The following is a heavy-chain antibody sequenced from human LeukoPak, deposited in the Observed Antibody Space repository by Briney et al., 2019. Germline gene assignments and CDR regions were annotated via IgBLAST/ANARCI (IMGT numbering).Heavy chain of an antibody. CDR2: IYYSGST. V-gene: IGHV4-59*01. J-gene: IGHJ3*02. D-gene: IGHD3-3*01. CDR1: GGSISSYY. CDR3: ARAEPHYDFWSGYYTKGAFDI. Sequence: SSETLSLTCTVSGGSISSYYWSWIRQPPGKGLEWIGYIYYSGSTNYNPSLKSRVTISVDTSKNQFSLKLSSVTAADTAVYYCARAEPHYDFWSGYYTKGAFDIWGQGTMVTVSS.